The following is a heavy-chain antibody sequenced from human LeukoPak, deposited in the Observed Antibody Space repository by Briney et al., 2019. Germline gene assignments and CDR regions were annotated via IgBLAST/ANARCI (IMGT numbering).Heavy chain of an antibody. D-gene: IGHD2-15*01. CDR3: ARAWEYCSGGSCYGY. CDR1: GYTFTSYG. J-gene: IGHJ4*02. Sequence: ASVKVSCKASGYTFTSYGISWVRQAPGQGLEWMGWISAYNGNTNYAQKLQGRVTMTTDTSTSTAYMELRSLRSDDTAVYYCARAWEYCSGGSCYGYWGQGTLVTVSS. V-gene: IGHV1-18*01. CDR2: ISAYNGNT.